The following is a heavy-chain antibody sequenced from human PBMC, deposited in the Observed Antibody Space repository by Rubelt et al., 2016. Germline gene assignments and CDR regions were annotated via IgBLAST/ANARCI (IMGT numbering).Heavy chain of an antibody. V-gene: IGHV3-23*04. CDR1: GFTYSSYA. CDR3: ANRFYLDS. J-gene: IGHJ4*02. CDR2: ITGSGFDN. Sequence: EVQLVESGGGLVQPGGSLRLSCAASGFTYSSYAMNWVRRAPGKGLEWVSGITGSGFDNYYIDSVKGRFTISRDNANKTCYLQMNSLRGDDTAVYYCANRFYLDSWGQGTLVTVSS.